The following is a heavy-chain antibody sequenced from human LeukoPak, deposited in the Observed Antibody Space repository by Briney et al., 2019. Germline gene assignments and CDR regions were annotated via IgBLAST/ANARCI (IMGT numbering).Heavy chain of an antibody. J-gene: IGHJ4*02. Sequence: GRSLRLSCAASGFTFDDYAMHWVRQAPGKGLEWVSGISWNSGSIGYADSVKGRFTISRDNAKNSLYLQMNSLRAEDTALYYCAKGGGSSWYGYFDYWGQGTLVTVSS. V-gene: IGHV3-9*01. CDR3: AKGGGSSWYGYFDY. CDR2: ISWNSGSI. CDR1: GFTFDDYA. D-gene: IGHD6-13*01.